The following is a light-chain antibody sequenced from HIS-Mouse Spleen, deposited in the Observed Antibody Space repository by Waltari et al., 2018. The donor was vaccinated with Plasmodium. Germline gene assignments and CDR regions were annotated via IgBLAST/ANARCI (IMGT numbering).Light chain of an antibody. CDR1: SGPSSYA. J-gene: IGLJ2*01. CDR2: LNSDGSH. V-gene: IGLV4-69*01. Sequence: QLVLTQSPSASASLGASVKLTCTLSSGPSSYAIAGPQQQPAKGPRYLMKLNSDGSHSKGDGIPDRFSGSSSGAERYLTISSLQSEDEADYYCQTWGTGMGVFGGGTKLTVL. CDR3: QTWGTGMGV.